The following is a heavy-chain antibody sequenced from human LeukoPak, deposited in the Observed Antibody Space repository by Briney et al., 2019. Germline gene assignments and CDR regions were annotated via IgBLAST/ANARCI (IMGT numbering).Heavy chain of an antibody. CDR2: ISYDGSNK. Sequence: PGRSLRLSCAASGFTFSSYGTHWVRQAPGKGLEWVAVISYDGSNKYYADSVKGRFTISRDNSKNTLYLQMNSLRAEDTAVYYCAGGYYDILTGYSNLDYWGQGTLVTVSS. CDR3: AGGYYDILTGYSNLDY. J-gene: IGHJ4*02. CDR1: GFTFSSYG. D-gene: IGHD3-9*01. V-gene: IGHV3-30*03.